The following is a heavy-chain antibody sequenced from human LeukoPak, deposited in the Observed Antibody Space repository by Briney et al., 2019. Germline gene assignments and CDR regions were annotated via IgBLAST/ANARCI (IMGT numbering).Heavy chain of an antibody. Sequence: SETLSLTCAVYGGSFSDYYWSWIRQPPGKGLEWIGEINHSGSTNYNPSLKSRVTISVDTSKNQFSLKLSSVTAADTAVYYCARIGGIRSIWGQGTLVTVSS. V-gene: IGHV4-34*01. CDR1: GGSFSDYY. J-gene: IGHJ4*02. CDR3: ARIGGIRSI. CDR2: INHSGST. D-gene: IGHD4-23*01.